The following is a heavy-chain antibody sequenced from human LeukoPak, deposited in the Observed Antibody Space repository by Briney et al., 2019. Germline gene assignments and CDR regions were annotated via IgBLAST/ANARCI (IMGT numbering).Heavy chain of an antibody. CDR2: IYHSGST. V-gene: IGHV4-30-2*01. J-gene: IGHJ4*02. CDR3: ARTGARYFDY. D-gene: IGHD7-27*01. CDR1: AGSISSGGNY. Sequence: SQTLSLTCTVSAGSISSGGNYWSWLRQPPGKGLEWIGYIYHSGSTFYNPSLKSRVTISVDRSKNQFSLNLSSVTAADTAVYYCARTGARYFDYWGQGTLVTVSS.